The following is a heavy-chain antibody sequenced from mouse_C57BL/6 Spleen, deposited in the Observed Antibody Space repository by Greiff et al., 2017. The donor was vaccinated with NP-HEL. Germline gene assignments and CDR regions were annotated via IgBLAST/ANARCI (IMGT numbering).Heavy chain of an antibody. Sequence: EVQRVESGGGLVKPGGSLKLSCAASGFTFSSYTMSWVRQTPEKRLEWVATISGGGGNTYYPDSVKGRFTISRDNAKNTLYLQMSSLRSEDTALYYCAYHYYGSSPWFAYWGQGTLVTVSA. CDR3: AYHYYGSSPWFAY. J-gene: IGHJ3*01. CDR1: GFTFSSYT. CDR2: ISGGGGNT. D-gene: IGHD1-1*01. V-gene: IGHV5-9*01.